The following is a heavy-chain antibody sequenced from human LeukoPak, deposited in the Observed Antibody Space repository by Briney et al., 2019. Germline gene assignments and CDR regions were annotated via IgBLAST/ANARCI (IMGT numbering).Heavy chain of an antibody. V-gene: IGHV3-30*03. D-gene: IGHD6-19*01. Sequence: GGSLRLSCVVSTFTFSNYGMYWVRQAPGKGLEWVAVISYDGSNKYYADSVKGRFTISRDNSKNTLYLQMNSLRAEDTAVYYCASRAQIAVAGIIDYWGQGTLVTVSS. CDR1: TFTFSNYG. CDR2: ISYDGSNK. J-gene: IGHJ4*02. CDR3: ASRAQIAVAGIIDY.